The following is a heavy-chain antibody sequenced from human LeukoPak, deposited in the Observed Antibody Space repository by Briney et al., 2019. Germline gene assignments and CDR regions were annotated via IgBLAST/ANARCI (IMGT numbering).Heavy chain of an antibody. J-gene: IGHJ4*02. CDR3: ARSGSFFDY. V-gene: IGHV3-48*03. D-gene: IGHD1-26*01. Sequence: GGSLRLSCAASGFTFSTYEMNWVRQAPGKGLEWVSYISSSGSIMYYADSVKGRFTISRDNAKNSLYLQMNSLRAEDTAGYYCARSGSFFDYWGQGTLVTVSS. CDR2: ISSSGSIM. CDR1: GFTFSTYE.